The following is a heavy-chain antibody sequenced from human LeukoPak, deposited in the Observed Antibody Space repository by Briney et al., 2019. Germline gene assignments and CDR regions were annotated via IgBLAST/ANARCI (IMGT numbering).Heavy chain of an antibody. CDR1: GYTFTGYY. CDR3: ARERLGGDGYSGYDAFDY. Sequence: GASVKVSCKASGYTFTGYYMHWVRQAPGQGREWMGWINPNSGGTNYAQKFQGRVTMTRDTSISTAYMELSRLRSDDTAVYYCARERLGGDGYSGYDAFDYWGQGTLVTVSS. V-gene: IGHV1-2*02. D-gene: IGHD5-12*01. CDR2: INPNSGGT. J-gene: IGHJ4*02.